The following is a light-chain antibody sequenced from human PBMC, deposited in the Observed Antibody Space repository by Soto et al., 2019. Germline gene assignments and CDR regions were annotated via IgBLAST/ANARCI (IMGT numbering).Light chain of an antibody. V-gene: IGLV1-44*01. Sequence: QSVLTQPPSASGTPGQRVTISCSGSSSNIGSNTVNWYQQLPGTAPKLLIYGNNQRPSGVPDRFSGSKSGTSASLAISGLQSEDEADYYCAAWDATLKGWVFGGGTKVTVL. CDR1: SSNIGSNT. CDR3: AAWDATLKGWV. CDR2: GNN. J-gene: IGLJ3*02.